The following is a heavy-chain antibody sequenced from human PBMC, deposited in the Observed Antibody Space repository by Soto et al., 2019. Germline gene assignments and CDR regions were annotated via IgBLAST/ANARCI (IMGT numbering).Heavy chain of an antibody. CDR1: GGTFSSYA. CDR3: ARDYTAMVTGRDYYYGMDV. Sequence: GASVKVSCKASGGTFSSYAISWVRQAPGQGLEWMGGIIPIFGTANYAQKFQGRVTITADESTSTAYMELSSLRSEDTAVYYCARDYTAMVTGRDYYYGMDVWGQGTTVTVSS. V-gene: IGHV1-69*13. D-gene: IGHD5-18*01. J-gene: IGHJ6*02. CDR2: IIPIFGTA.